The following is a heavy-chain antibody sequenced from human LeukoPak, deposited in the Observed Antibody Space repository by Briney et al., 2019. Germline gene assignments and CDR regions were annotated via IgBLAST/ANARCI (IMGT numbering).Heavy chain of an antibody. Sequence: ASVKVSCKASGYTFTDYYIHWVRQAPGQGLEWMGWINLNCGDTYYAQNFQDRVTMTGDTSISTAYLELSSLRSDDTAVFYCARSYFDVLTNYYMWLAPWGQGTLVTVSS. CDR1: GYTFTDYY. J-gene: IGHJ5*02. D-gene: IGHD3-9*01. V-gene: IGHV1-2*02. CDR3: ARSYFDVLTNYYMWLAP. CDR2: INLNCGDT.